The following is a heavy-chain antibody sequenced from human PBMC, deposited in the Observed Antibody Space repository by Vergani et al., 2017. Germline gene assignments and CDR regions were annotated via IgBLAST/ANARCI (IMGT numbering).Heavy chain of an antibody. Sequence: EVQLLESGGGLVQPGGSLRLSCAASGFTFSSYAMSWVRQAPGKGLEWVSAIRGSGGSTYYADSVKGRFTISRDNSKNRLYLQMNSLRAEDTTVYYCANTSGSHYPVRNWSRGTLVTVSS. CDR2: IRGSGGST. D-gene: IGHD1-26*01. CDR3: ANTSGSHYPVRN. V-gene: IGHV3-23*01. J-gene: IGHJ1*01. CDR1: GFTFSSYA.